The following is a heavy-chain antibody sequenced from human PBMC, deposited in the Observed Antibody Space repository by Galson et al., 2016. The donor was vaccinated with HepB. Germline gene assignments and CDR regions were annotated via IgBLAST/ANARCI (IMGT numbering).Heavy chain of an antibody. J-gene: IGHJ4*02. D-gene: IGHD5-12*01. CDR1: RVSITTDGYA. CDR3: ARCVRGYDRYYFDP. Sequence: TLSLTCAVSRVSITTDGYAWTWIRQAPGKGLEWIGYIFYGGNTYYKTSPKSRVTISLDTSKNHFSLKLTYVTAADTALYYCARCVRGYDRYYFDPWGQGTLVSVSS. CDR2: IFYGGNT. V-gene: IGHV4-30-2*01.